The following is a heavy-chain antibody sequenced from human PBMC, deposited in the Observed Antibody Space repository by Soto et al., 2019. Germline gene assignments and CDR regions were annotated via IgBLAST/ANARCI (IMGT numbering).Heavy chain of an antibody. D-gene: IGHD2-15*01. CDR2: ISAYNGNT. J-gene: IGHJ4*02. V-gene: IGHV1-18*04. CDR3: ASRYCSGGSRYSPLDY. Sequence: QVQLVQSGAEVKKPGASVKVSCKASGYTFTSYGISWVRQAPGQGLEWMGWISAYNGNTNYAQKLQGRVTMTTDTSTSTAYMELRGLRSDDTAVYYCASRYCSGGSRYSPLDYWGQGTLVTVSS. CDR1: GYTFTSYG.